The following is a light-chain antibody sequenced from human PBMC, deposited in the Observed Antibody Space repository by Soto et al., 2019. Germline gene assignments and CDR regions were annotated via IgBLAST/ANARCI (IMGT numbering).Light chain of an antibody. V-gene: IGKV1-9*01. J-gene: IGKJ5*01. Sequence: DIQMTQSPSSLSASVGDRVTITCQASQDINKNLIWYQQKPGKAPKLLIYAASTLQSGVPSRFSGSGSGTDFTLTISSLQPEDFAPYYCPQLNSYPVPFGQGTRLEI. CDR3: PQLNSYPVP. CDR1: QDINKN. CDR2: AAS.